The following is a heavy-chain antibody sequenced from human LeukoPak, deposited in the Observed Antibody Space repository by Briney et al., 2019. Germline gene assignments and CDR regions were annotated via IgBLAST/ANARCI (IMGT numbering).Heavy chain of an antibody. CDR1: GFTFSHYS. Sequence: PGGSLRLPCAASGFTFSHYSMNWVRQAPGKGLEWVSSISASSSFIYYADSLKGRFTISRDNAKNSLYLQMNSLRAEDTAVFYCARGYCSRTSCEDFDYWGQGTLVTVSS. CDR3: ARGYCSRTSCEDFDY. J-gene: IGHJ4*02. V-gene: IGHV3-21*01. D-gene: IGHD2-2*01. CDR2: ISASSSFI.